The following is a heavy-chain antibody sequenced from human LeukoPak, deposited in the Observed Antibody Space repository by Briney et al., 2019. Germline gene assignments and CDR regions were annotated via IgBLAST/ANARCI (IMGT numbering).Heavy chain of an antibody. J-gene: IGHJ4*02. D-gene: IGHD6-13*01. CDR3: ATYSHSSSWTRDYFDY. Sequence: PGGSLRLSCAASGFTFSDYYMSWIRQAPGKGLEWVSYISSSGSTIYYADSVKGRFTISRDNAKNSLYLQTNSLRAEDTAVYYCATYSHSSSWTRDYFDYWGQGTLVTVSS. CDR2: ISSSGSTI. V-gene: IGHV3-11*04. CDR1: GFTFSDYY.